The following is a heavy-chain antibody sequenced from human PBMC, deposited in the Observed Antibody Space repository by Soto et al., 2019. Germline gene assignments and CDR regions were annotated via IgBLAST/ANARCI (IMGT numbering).Heavy chain of an antibody. CDR2: IIPIFGTA. D-gene: IGHD2-2*01. Sequence: SVKVSCKASGGTFSSYAISWVRQAPGQGLEWMGGIIPIFGTANYAQKFQGRVTITADESTSTAYMELSSLRSEDTAVYYCARDRAVVVPAATSHQYYYYYGMDVWGQGTTVTVSS. J-gene: IGHJ6*02. CDR3: ARDRAVVVPAATSHQYYYYYGMDV. CDR1: GGTFSSYA. V-gene: IGHV1-69*13.